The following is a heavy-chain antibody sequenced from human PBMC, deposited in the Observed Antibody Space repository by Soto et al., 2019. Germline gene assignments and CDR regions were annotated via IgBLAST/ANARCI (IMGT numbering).Heavy chain of an antibody. V-gene: IGHV5-10-1*01. Sequence: LGESLKISCKGSGYSFTSYWISWVRQMPGKGLEWMGRIDPSDSYTNYSPSFQGHVTISADKSISTAYLQWSSLKASDTAMYYCARENIAARTYYYYYGMDVWGQGTTVTVSS. CDR1: GYSFTSYW. D-gene: IGHD6-6*01. J-gene: IGHJ6*02. CDR2: IDPSDSYT. CDR3: ARENIAARTYYYYYGMDV.